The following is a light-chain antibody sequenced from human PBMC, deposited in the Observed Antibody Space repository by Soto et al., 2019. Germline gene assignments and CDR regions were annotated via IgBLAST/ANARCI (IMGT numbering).Light chain of an antibody. CDR1: QSVRSSL. Sequence: EIVLTQSPGTLSLSPGERATLSCRASQSVRSSLLAWYQQKPGQAPRLLIYAASNRATGIPDRFSGGGSGTDFTLTITRLEPEDFAVYYCQQFASWPLTFGGGTKVDIK. CDR2: AAS. V-gene: IGKV3-20*01. CDR3: QQFASWPLT. J-gene: IGKJ4*01.